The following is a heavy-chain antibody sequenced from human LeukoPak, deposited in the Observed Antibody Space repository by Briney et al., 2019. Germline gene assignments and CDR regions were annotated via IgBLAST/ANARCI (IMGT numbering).Heavy chain of an antibody. CDR1: GFTLADYA. D-gene: IGHD6-13*01. J-gene: IGHJ6*02. Sequence: PGGSLRLSCAVPGFTLADYAMHWVRQAPGKGLEWVSLISGDGGSTYYADSVKGRFTISRDNSKNFLYLQMNSLRTEDTALYYCAKDMRYSSSWYKQNYYGMDVWGQGTTVTVSS. V-gene: IGHV3-43*02. CDR2: ISGDGGST. CDR3: AKDMRYSSSWYKQNYYGMDV.